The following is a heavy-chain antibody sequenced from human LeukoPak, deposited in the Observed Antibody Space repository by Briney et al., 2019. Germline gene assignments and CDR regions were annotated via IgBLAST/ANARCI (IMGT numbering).Heavy chain of an antibody. CDR1: GGSISSSTYY. D-gene: IGHD3-9*01. Sequence: SETLSLTCTVSGGSISSSTYYWGWIRQPPGKGLEWIGSIYYSGRAYYNPSLKSRLTISVDTSKNQFSLKMRSVTAADTAVYFCARQYSDILTGDHRGELYWYFDLWGRGTLVTVSS. J-gene: IGHJ2*01. CDR2: IYYSGRA. CDR3: ARQYSDILTGDHRGELYWYFDL. V-gene: IGHV4-39*01.